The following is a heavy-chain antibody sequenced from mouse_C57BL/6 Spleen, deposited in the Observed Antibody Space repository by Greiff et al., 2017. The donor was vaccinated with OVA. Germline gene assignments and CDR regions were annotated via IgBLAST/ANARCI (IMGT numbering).Heavy chain of an antibody. Sequence: EVKLVESGGGLVKPGGSLKLSCAASGFTFSDYGMHWVRQAPEKGLEWVAYISSGSSTISYADTVKGRFTISRDNAKNTLFLQMTSLRSEDTAMYYCARRYITTVVDPCYAMDYWGQGTSVTVSS. V-gene: IGHV5-17*01. D-gene: IGHD1-1*01. CDR2: ISSGSSTI. CDR3: ARRYITTVVDPCYAMDY. J-gene: IGHJ4*01. CDR1: GFTFSDYG.